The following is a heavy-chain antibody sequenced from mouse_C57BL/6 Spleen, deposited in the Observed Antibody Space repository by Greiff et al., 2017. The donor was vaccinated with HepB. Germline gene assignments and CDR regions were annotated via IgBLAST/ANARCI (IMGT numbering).Heavy chain of an antibody. J-gene: IGHJ2*01. D-gene: IGHD1-1*01. Sequence: QVHVKQPGAELVKPGASVKLSCKASGYTFTSYWMHWVKQRPGQGLEWIGMIHPNSGSTNYNEKFKSKATLTVDKSSSTAYMQLSSLTSEDSAVYYCARGEVITTVVEGYWGQGTTLTVSS. CDR1: GYTFTSYW. CDR3: ARGEVITTVVEGY. CDR2: IHPNSGST. V-gene: IGHV1-64*01.